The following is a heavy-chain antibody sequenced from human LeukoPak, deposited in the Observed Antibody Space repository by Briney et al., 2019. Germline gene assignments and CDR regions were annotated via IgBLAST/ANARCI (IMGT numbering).Heavy chain of an antibody. CDR2: IYSGGST. J-gene: IGHJ4*02. CDR1: GFTVSSNY. Sequence: GGSLRLSCAASGFTVSSNYMSWVRQAPGKGLEWVSVIYSGGSTYYADSVKGRFTISRDNSKNTLYLQMNSLRAEDTAVYYCARGSKPRWQTFDYWGQGTLVTVSS. CDR3: ARGSKPRWQTFDY. D-gene: IGHD5-24*01. V-gene: IGHV3-53*01.